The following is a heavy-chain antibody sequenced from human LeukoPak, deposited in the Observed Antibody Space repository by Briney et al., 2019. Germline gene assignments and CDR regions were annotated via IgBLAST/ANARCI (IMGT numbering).Heavy chain of an antibody. CDR3: AREGDGFDI. V-gene: IGHV3-7*01. CDR2: IKQDVGDE. CDR1: GFTFSRYR. J-gene: IGHJ3*02. Sequence: PGGSLRLSCAGPGFTFSRYRISWVRQAPGKGLEWVASIKQDVGDEYYGDSVKGRFIISRDNGKNSLFLQMNSLRAEDTAVYYCAREGDGFDIWGQGTMVTVYS.